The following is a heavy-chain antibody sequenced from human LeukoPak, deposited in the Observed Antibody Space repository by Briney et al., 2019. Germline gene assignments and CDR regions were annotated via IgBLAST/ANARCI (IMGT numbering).Heavy chain of an antibody. D-gene: IGHD6-19*01. J-gene: IGHJ5*02. V-gene: IGHV4-39*01. CDR2: MYYSGNT. CDR1: GGSISSTSYY. Sequence: SETLSLTCTVSGGSISSTSYYWGWIRQPPGKGLEWIGSMYYSGNTYYNPSLESRVTISVDTSQNQFSLRLNSVTAADTAVYYCAKGAGPPWFDPWGQGTLVTVSS. CDR3: AKGAGPPWFDP.